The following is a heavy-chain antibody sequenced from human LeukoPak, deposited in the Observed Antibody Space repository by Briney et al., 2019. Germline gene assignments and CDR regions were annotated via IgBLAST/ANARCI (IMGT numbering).Heavy chain of an antibody. CDR2: ISSSGSTI. V-gene: IGHV3-48*03. D-gene: IGHD3-10*01. CDR1: GFTFNSYE. J-gene: IGHJ4*02. Sequence: GGSLRLSCAASGFTFNSYEMNWVRQAPGKGLEWVSYISSSGSTIYYADSVEGRFTISRDNARNSLYLQMNSLRAEDTAVYYCAKSRAEFPFDYWGQGTLVTVSS. CDR3: AKSRAEFPFDY.